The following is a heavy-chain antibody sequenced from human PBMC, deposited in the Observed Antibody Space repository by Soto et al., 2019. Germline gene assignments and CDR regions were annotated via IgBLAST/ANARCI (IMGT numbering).Heavy chain of an antibody. Sequence: GGSLRLSCAASGFTFSDYYMSWIRQVPGKGLEWVAYISGTSDSIPYADSVKGRFTISRDNTKNSLYLQMNSLRVEDTAVYYCARVAVVTAAGTSDYLGQGTLVTVSS. V-gene: IGHV3-11*06. CDR1: GFTFSDYY. CDR2: ISGTSDSI. CDR3: ARVAVVTAAGTSDY. D-gene: IGHD6-13*01. J-gene: IGHJ4*02.